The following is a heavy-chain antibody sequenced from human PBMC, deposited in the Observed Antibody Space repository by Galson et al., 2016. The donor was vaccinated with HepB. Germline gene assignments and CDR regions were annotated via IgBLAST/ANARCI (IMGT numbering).Heavy chain of an antibody. CDR3: ARGGSAGSVDY. D-gene: IGHD3-10*01. J-gene: IGHJ4*02. CDR1: RFTFSDYW. Sequence: SLRLSCAASRFTFSDYWMSWVRQAPGKGLEWVANINEDGSEKYYVGSMKGRFSMSRDNAKNSLYLQMNSLRAEDTAVYYCARGGSAGSVDYWGQGTLVTVSS. CDR2: INEDGSEK. V-gene: IGHV3-7*03.